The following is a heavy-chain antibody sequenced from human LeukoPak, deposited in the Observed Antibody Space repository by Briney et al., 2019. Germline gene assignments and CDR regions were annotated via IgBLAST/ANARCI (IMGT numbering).Heavy chain of an antibody. V-gene: IGHV3-23*01. J-gene: IGHJ4*02. Sequence: PGGSLRLSCAASGFTFSSYSMTWVRQAPGEGLEWVSALSGGGGNTYYADSVKGRFTISRDNSKNTLYLQMNSLRAEDTAIYYCAKGGAEAGTLYLEYWGQGTLVTVSS. CDR2: LSGGGGNT. CDR1: GFTFSSYS. CDR3: AKGGAEAGTLYLEY. D-gene: IGHD6-13*01.